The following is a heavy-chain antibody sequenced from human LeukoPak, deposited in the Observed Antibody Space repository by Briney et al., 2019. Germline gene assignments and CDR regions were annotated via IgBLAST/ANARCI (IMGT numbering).Heavy chain of an antibody. CDR2: IYSGGST. D-gene: IGHD6-13*01. CDR1: GLTVSSNY. Sequence: PGGSLRLSCAASGLTVSSNYMNWVRQAPGKGLEWISVIYSGGSTYFADSVKGRFTISIDNSKNTLYLQMNSLRAEDTAVYYCAISIAATEFDYWGQGTLVTVSS. CDR3: AISIAATEFDY. J-gene: IGHJ4*02. V-gene: IGHV3-53*01.